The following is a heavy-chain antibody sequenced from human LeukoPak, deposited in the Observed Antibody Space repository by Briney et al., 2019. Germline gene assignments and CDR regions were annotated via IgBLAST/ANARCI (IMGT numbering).Heavy chain of an antibody. CDR3: ARMWLPAAMYLMDV. Sequence: SETLSLTCAVSGGSISSGGYSWSWIRQPPGKGLEWIGYIYYSGSTYYNPSLKSRVTISVDTSKNQFSLKLSSVTAADTAVYYCARMWLPAAMYLMDVWGKGTTVTVSS. J-gene: IGHJ6*03. CDR2: IYYSGST. D-gene: IGHD2-2*01. V-gene: IGHV4-30-4*07. CDR1: GGSISSGGYS.